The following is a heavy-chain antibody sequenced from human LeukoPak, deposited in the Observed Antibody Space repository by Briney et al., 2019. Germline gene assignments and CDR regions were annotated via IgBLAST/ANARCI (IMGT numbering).Heavy chain of an antibody. Sequence: PGGSLGLSCAASGFTFSDYAMSWVRQAPGKGLEWVSEISGSGDSTFYADSVKGRFTISRDNSKNTLYLQMNSLRAEDTAVYYCAKRAVAIAATSWFDYWGQGTLVTVSS. J-gene: IGHJ4*02. CDR2: ISGSGDST. D-gene: IGHD2-15*01. V-gene: IGHV3-23*01. CDR3: AKRAVAIAATSWFDY. CDR1: GFTFSDYA.